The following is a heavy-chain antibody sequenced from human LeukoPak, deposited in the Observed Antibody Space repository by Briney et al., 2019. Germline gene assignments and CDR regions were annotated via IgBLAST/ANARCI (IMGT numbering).Heavy chain of an antibody. J-gene: IGHJ4*02. D-gene: IGHD3-10*01. CDR2: INHSGST. V-gene: IGHV4-34*01. CDR3: ARGYYYGSGSYYSNRHYFDY. CDR1: GGSFSGYY. Sequence: PSETLSLTCAVYGGSFSGYYWSWIRQPPGKGLEWIGDINHSGSTNYNLSLKSRVTISVDTSKNQFSLKLSSVTAADTAVYYCARGYYYGSGSYYSNRHYFDYWGQGTLVTVSS.